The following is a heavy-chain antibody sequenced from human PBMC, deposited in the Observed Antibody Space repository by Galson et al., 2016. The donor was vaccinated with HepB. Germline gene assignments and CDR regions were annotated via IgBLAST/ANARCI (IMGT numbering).Heavy chain of an antibody. Sequence: SLRLSCAASGFSFSNSCMNWVRPAPGRGLEWVSVITRSGDATHYADFVKGRFTISRDNSKNTLYLYMNNLTAGDTAIYYCGKHGGFDYWGQGALVTVSS. V-gene: IGHV3-23*01. J-gene: IGHJ4*02. CDR3: GKHGGFDY. CDR1: GFSFSNSC. D-gene: IGHD3-16*01. CDR2: ITRSGDAT.